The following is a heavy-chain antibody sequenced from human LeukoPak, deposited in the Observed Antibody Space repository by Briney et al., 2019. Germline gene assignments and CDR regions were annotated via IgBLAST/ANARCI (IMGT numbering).Heavy chain of an antibody. J-gene: IGHJ5*02. D-gene: IGHD3-10*01. CDR3: ARQTYGSGTGEGNWFDP. Sequence: PSETLSLTCTVSGGSISSGSYYWSWIRQPAGKGLEWIGRFYTSGSTNYNPSLKSRVTISVDTSKNQFSLKLNSVTAADTAVYYCARQTYGSGTGEGNWFDPWGQGTLVTVSS. V-gene: IGHV4-61*02. CDR2: FYTSGST. CDR1: GGSISSGSYY.